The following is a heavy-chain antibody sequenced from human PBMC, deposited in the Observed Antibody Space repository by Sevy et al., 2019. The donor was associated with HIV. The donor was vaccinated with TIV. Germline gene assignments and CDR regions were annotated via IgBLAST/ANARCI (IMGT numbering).Heavy chain of an antibody. CDR2: ISGSGCST. CDR3: AKDGADNGVDYYDSSGSDAFDI. Sequence: GGSLRLSCAASGFTFSSYAMSWVRQAPGKGLEWVSAISGSGCSTYYADSVKGRFTISRDNSKNTLYLQMNSLRAEDTAVYYRAKDGADNGVDYYDSSGSDAFDIWGQGTMVTVSS. CDR1: GFTFSSYA. D-gene: IGHD3-22*01. J-gene: IGHJ3*02. V-gene: IGHV3-23*01.